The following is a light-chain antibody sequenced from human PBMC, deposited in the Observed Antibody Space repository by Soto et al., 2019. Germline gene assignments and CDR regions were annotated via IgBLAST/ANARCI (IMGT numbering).Light chain of an antibody. CDR2: GAS. V-gene: IGKV3-20*01. CDR3: QQYGSSPIS. J-gene: IGKJ5*01. CDR1: QRVDNTY. Sequence: EIVLTQSPGTLSLSPGERGTLSCRASQRVDNTYLAWYQQIPGRAPRLLIHGASSRATGIPDRFSGSGSGTDFTLTISRLEPEDFAVYYCQQYGSSPISFGQGTRVEIK.